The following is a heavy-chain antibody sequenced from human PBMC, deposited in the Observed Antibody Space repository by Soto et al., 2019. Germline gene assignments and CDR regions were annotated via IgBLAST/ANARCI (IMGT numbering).Heavy chain of an antibody. Sequence: EVQLVESGGGLVQPGGSLRLSCAASGFTFSSYWMHWVRQAPGKGLVWVSRINSDGSSTSYADSVKGRFTISRDNAKNTLYLQMSGRRGGDRAGYYGARVGSGGYHLDYWGRGTLVTVSS. V-gene: IGHV3-74*01. CDR2: INSDGSST. J-gene: IGHJ4*02. D-gene: IGHD3-3*01. CDR3: ARVGSGGYHLDY. CDR1: GFTFSSYW.